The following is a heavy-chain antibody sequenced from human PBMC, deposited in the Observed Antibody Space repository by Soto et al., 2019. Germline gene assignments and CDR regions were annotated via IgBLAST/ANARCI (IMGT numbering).Heavy chain of an antibody. CDR1: GYTFSSYS. J-gene: IGHJ4*02. CDR3: ARDNGYYDL. CDR2: ISTYSGNT. V-gene: IGHV1-18*04. Sequence: ASVKVSCKTSGYTFSSYSINWVRQAPGQGLEWMAWISTYSGNTHYAERVQGRVTVTLDKSARTAFMEMWGLTSDDTAVYFCARDNGYYDLWGKGTMVTVSS.